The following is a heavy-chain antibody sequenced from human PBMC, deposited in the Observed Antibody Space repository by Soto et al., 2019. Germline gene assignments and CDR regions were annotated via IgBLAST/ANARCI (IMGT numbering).Heavy chain of an antibody. J-gene: IGHJ4*02. CDR1: GFTFSTYA. CDR2: VSASGGST. CDR3: ARGADSSGWQHFYY. Sequence: EVQLLESGGGLVQPGGALRLSCTAPGFTFSTYAMNWVRQAAGSGLEWISCVSASGGSTYYADSVKGRFTNSRDNSKNTLCLQMNSLRAEDTALYYCARGADSSGWQHFYYWGQGTLVTVSP. D-gene: IGHD6-19*01. V-gene: IGHV3-23*01.